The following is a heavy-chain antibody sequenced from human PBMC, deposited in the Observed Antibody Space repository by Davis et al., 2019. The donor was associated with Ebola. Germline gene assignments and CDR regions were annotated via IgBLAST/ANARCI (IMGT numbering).Heavy chain of an antibody. J-gene: IGHJ5*02. CDR1: GYTFTSYY. CDR2: INPSGGST. Sequence: ASVKVSCKASGYTFTSYYMHWVRQAPGQGLEWMGIINPSGGSTSYAQKFQGRVTMTRDTSTSTVYMELSSLRSEDTAVYYCARDRVYYDSSGLFWFDPWGQGTLVTVSS. V-gene: IGHV1-46*01. D-gene: IGHD3-22*01. CDR3: ARDRVYYDSSGLFWFDP.